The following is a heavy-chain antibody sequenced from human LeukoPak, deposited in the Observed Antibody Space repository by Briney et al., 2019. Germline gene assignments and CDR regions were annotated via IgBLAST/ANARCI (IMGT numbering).Heavy chain of an antibody. J-gene: IGHJ6*03. CDR3: ARVGYCSSTSCSRYYYYMDV. D-gene: IGHD2-2*03. Sequence: GGSLRLSCAAPGFTFDDYGMSWVRQAPGKGLEWVSGINWNGGSTGYADSVKGRFTISRDNAKNSLYLQMNSLRAEDTALYYCARVGYCSSTSCSRYYYYMDVWGKGTTVTVSS. CDR1: GFTFDDYG. V-gene: IGHV3-20*04. CDR2: INWNGGST.